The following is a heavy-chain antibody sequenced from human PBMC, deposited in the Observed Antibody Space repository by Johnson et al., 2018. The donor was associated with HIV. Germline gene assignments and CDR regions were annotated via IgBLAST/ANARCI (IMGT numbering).Heavy chain of an antibody. Sequence: QEKLVESGGGLVQPGGSLRLSCVVSGFTFSSYAMHWVRQSPGKGLEWVAVISFDGGDKYYADSVKGRFTISRDNSKNTLYLQMNSLRAEDTAVYYCAFPTGATTAFDIWGQGTMVNVSS. V-gene: IGHV3-30*03. D-gene: IGHD5-24*01. CDR3: AFPTGATTAFDI. CDR2: ISFDGGDK. J-gene: IGHJ3*02. CDR1: GFTFSSYA.